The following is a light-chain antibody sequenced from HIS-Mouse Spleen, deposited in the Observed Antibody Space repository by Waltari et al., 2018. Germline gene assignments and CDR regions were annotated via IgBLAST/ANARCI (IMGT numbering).Light chain of an antibody. J-gene: IGKJ2*01. CDR2: GAS. V-gene: IGKV3-20*01. CDR1: QSVSSSY. Sequence: EIVLTQSPGTLSLSPGERATLSCKASQSVSSSYLAWYQPKPGQAPGLLIYGASSRATGIPDRFSGSGSGTDFTLTISRLEPEDFAVYYCQQYGSSPPYTFGQGTKLEIK. CDR3: QQYGSSPPYT.